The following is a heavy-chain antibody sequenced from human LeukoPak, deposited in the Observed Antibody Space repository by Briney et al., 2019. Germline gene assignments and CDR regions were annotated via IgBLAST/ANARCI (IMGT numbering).Heavy chain of an antibody. CDR2: FDPEDGET. D-gene: IGHD2-2*01. CDR1: GYTLTELS. V-gene: IGHV1-24*01. J-gene: IGHJ3*02. CDR3: APTSSRPDIVVVPAVPLDAFDI. Sequence: ASVKVSCKVSGYTLTELSMHWVRQAPGKGLEWMGGFDPEDGETIYAQKFQGRVTMTEDTSTDTSYMELSSLRSEDTAVYSCAPTSSRPDIVVVPAVPLDAFDIWGQGTMVTVSS.